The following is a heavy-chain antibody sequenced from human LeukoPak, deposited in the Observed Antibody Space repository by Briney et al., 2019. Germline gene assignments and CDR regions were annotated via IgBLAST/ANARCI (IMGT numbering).Heavy chain of an antibody. CDR2: ISGSGGST. CDR3: AKEGIVVVPAAMIGYFQH. Sequence: GGSLRLSCAASGFTFSSYAMSWVRQAPGKGLEWVSAISGSGGSTYYADSVKGRFTISRDNSKNTLCLQMNSLRAEDTAVYYCAKEGIVVVPAAMIGYFQHWGQGTLVTVSS. J-gene: IGHJ1*01. V-gene: IGHV3-23*01. D-gene: IGHD2-2*01. CDR1: GFTFSSYA.